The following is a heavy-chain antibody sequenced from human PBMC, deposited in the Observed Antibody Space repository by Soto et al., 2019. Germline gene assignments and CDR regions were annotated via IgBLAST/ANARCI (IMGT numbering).Heavy chain of an antibody. V-gene: IGHV3-23*01. CDR2: ISGSGGST. CDR3: AKEGGILRYFDWLFSFDY. D-gene: IGHD3-9*01. J-gene: IGHJ4*02. CDR1: GFTFSSYA. Sequence: GGSLRLSCAASGFTFSSYAMSWVRQAPGEGLEWVSAISGSGGSTYYADSVKGRFTISRDNSKNTLYLQMNSLRAEDTAVYYCAKEGGILRYFDWLFSFDYWGQGTLVTVSS.